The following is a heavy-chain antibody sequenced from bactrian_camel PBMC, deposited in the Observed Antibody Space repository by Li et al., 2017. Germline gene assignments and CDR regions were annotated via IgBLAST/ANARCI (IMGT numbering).Heavy chain of an antibody. J-gene: IGHJ4*01. CDR2: IDSDGTT. CDR1: GYMTSTYC. V-gene: IGHV3S53*01. D-gene: IGHD5*01. Sequence: HVQLVESGRGSVQAGGSLRLSCAASGYMTSTYCLGWFRQAPGKEREGVAAIDSDGTTAYADSVKGRFTIFKDRADNTLHLRMINLKPDDTAMYYCAALGAPPLYSCEMRFRVGSVARSGNYWGQGTQVTVS. CDR3: AALGAPPLYSCEMRFRVGSVARSGNY.